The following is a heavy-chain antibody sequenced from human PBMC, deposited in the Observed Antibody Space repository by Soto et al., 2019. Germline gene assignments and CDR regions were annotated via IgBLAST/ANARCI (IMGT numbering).Heavy chain of an antibody. V-gene: IGHV4-34*01. CDR1: GGSFSGYY. CDR2: INHSGST. CDR3: ARVKYYGSGSYYNLNWFDP. Sequence: SETLSLTCAVYGGSFSGYYWSWIRQPPGKGLEWIGEINHSGSTNYNPSLKSRVTISVDTSKNQFSLKLSSVTAADTAVYYCARVKYYGSGSYYNLNWFDPWGQGTLFTVSS. D-gene: IGHD3-10*01. J-gene: IGHJ5*02.